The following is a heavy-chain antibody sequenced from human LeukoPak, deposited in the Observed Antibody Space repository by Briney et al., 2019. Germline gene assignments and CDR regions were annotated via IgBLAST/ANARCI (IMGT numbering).Heavy chain of an antibody. V-gene: IGHV3-30*04. D-gene: IGHD3-3*01. CDR1: GFTFSSYA. CDR2: ISYDGSNK. Sequence: GGSLRLSCAASGFTFSSYAMHWVRQAPGKGLEWVAVISYDGSNKYYADSVKGRFTISRDNSKNTLYLQMNSLRAEDTAVYYCARDFVDFWSGPAYYFDYWGQGTLVTVSS. J-gene: IGHJ4*02. CDR3: ARDFVDFWSGPAYYFDY.